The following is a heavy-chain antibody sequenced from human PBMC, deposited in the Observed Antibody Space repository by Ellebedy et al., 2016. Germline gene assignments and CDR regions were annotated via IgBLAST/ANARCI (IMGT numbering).Heavy chain of an antibody. D-gene: IGHD1-26*01. Sequence: SETLSLXXTVSGGSISSYYWSWIRQPAGKGLEWIGRIYTSGSTNYNPSLKSRVTMSVDTSKNQFSLKLSSVTAADTAVYYCAREGDPIVGATSWFDPWGQGTLVTVSS. CDR1: GGSISSYY. V-gene: IGHV4-4*07. J-gene: IGHJ5*02. CDR2: IYTSGST. CDR3: AREGDPIVGATSWFDP.